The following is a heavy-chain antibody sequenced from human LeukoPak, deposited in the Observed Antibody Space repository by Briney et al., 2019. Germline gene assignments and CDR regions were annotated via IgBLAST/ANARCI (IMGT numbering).Heavy chain of an antibody. J-gene: IGHJ6*04. D-gene: IGHD6-25*01. CDR1: GFTFSSYG. V-gene: IGHV3-33*01. CDR3: AGAGDSSGALDV. CDR2: IWYDGSNK. Sequence: PGGSLRLSCAASGFTFSSYGMHWVRQAPGNGLEWVAVIWYDGSNKYYIDSVKGRFTISRDNSKSTLYLQMNSLRAEDTAVYYCAGAGDSSGALDVWGKGTTVTVSS.